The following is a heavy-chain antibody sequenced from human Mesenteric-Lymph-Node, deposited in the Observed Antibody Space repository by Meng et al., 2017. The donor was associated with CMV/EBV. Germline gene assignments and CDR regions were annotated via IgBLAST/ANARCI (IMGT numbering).Heavy chain of an antibody. V-gene: IGHV3-30*02. J-gene: IGHJ4*02. CDR3: AKGAIVGVTAPDY. CDR1: ASTFSSYG. CDR2: IWYDGSNK. Sequence: GGSLRLSCVASASTFSSYGMHWVRQAPGKGLEWVAFIWYDGSNKNYADSVKGRFTISRDISHNTLYLQMNSLRAEDTAVYHCAKGAIVGVTAPDYWGQGTLVTVSS. D-gene: IGHD3-3*01.